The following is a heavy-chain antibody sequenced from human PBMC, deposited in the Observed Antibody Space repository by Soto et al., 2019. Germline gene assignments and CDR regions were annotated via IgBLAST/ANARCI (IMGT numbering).Heavy chain of an antibody. V-gene: IGHV1-3*01. CDR2: INAGNGNT. D-gene: IGHD4-17*01. Sequence: ASVKVSCKASGYTFTSYAMHWVRQAPGQRLEWMGWINAGNGNTKYSQKFQGRVTITRDTSASTAYMELSSLRSEDTAVYYCAREGIPYGDSVDASDIWGQGPMVTVSS. CDR3: AREGIPYGDSVDASDI. J-gene: IGHJ3*02. CDR1: GYTFTSYA.